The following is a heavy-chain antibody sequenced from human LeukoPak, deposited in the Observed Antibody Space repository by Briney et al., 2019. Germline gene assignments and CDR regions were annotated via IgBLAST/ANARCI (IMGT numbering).Heavy chain of an antibody. J-gene: IGHJ4*02. Sequence: GGSLRLTCLTSGFTLSTNAMSWVRQAPGKGLEWISGISGSGASTYYADSVKGRFTISRDDSRNTLYLQMNSLRAEDTAVYYCAKERRIAVALFDYWGQGTLVTVSS. CDR3: AKERRIAVALFDY. CDR2: ISGSGAST. CDR1: GFTLSTNA. D-gene: IGHD6-19*01. V-gene: IGHV3-23*01.